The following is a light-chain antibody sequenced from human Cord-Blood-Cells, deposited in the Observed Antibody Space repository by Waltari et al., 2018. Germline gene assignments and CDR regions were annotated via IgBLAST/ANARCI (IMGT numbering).Light chain of an antibody. V-gene: IGLV2-23*02. CDR2: EVS. J-gene: IGLJ2*01. Sequence: QSALTQPASVSGSPGQSIPIPCTGTRSDVGSYNLVSWYQKHPGKAPQLMIYEVSRRPSGVSNRFSGPKAGNTASLTISGLQAEDEADYYCCSYAGSSTLVFGGGTKLTVL. CDR1: RSDVGSYNL. CDR3: CSYAGSSTLV.